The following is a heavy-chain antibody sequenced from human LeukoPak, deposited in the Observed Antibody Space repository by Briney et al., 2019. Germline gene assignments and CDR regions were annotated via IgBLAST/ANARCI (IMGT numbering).Heavy chain of an antibody. D-gene: IGHD3-10*01. CDR2: IYYSGST. V-gene: IGHV4-59*01. Sequence: SETLSLTCTVSGGSISSYYWSWIRQPPGKGLEWIGYIYYSGSTNYNPSLKSRVTISVDTSKNQFSWKLSSVTAADTAVYYCARDPGRDDAFDIWGQGTMVTVSS. J-gene: IGHJ3*02. CDR1: GGSISSYY. CDR3: ARDPGRDDAFDI.